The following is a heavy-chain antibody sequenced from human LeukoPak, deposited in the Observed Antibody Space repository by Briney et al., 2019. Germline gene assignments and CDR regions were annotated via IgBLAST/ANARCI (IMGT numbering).Heavy chain of an antibody. V-gene: IGHV3-7*01. CDR2: IKQDGSEK. D-gene: IGHD6-13*01. Sequence: PGGSLRLSCAASGFTFSSYWMSWVRQAPGKGLEWVANIKQDGSEKYYVDSVKGRFTISRDNAKNSLYLQMNSLRAEDTAVYYCARQWFIAAAGTDETYYFDYWGQGTLVTVSS. J-gene: IGHJ4*02. CDR1: GFTFSSYW. CDR3: ARQWFIAAAGTDETYYFDY.